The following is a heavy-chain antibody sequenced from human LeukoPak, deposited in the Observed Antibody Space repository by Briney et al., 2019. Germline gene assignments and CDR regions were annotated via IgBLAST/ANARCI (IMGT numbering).Heavy chain of an antibody. D-gene: IGHD3-16*01. Sequence: SETLSLTCAVSGGSISSRNWWSWFRQPPGKGLEWIGEIYHSGSINYNPSLKSRVTISVDKSKNQLSLRLTSVTAADTAVYYCARDDGAIRAYYYHGMDVWGQGTTVTVSS. V-gene: IGHV4-4*02. CDR3: ARDDGAIRAYYYHGMDV. CDR1: GGSISSRNW. J-gene: IGHJ6*02. CDR2: IYHSGSI.